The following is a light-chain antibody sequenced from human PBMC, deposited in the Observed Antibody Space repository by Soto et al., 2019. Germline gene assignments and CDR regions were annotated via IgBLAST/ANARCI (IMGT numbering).Light chain of an antibody. CDR2: AAS. Sequence: AIRMTQSPSSLSASTGDRVTITCRASQGISSYLAWYQQKPGKAPKLLIYAASTLQSGVPSRFSGSGSGTDFTLTISCLQSEDFATYYCQKYNGDSRTFGQGTKVEIK. V-gene: IGKV1-8*01. CDR1: QGISSY. J-gene: IGKJ1*01. CDR3: QKYNGDSRT.